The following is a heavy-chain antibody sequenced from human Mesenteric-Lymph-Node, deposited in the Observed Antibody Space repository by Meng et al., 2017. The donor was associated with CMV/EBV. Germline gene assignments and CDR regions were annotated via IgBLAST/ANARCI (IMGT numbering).Heavy chain of an antibody. V-gene: IGHV1-46*01. Sequence: ASVKVSCKASGDTFTSYYVHWVRQAPGQGLEWVGMINPRGANTTYAQKFQGRVIMTRDASTSTVYMELSSLRSQDTAVYYCGREKEMRYFDESHPKDPLNYWGQGTLVTVSS. CDR3: GREKEMRYFDESHPKDPLNY. CDR2: INPRGANT. CDR1: GDTFTSYY. D-gene: IGHD3-9*01. J-gene: IGHJ4*02.